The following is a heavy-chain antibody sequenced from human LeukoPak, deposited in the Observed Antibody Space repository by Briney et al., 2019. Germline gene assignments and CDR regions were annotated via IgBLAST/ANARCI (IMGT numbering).Heavy chain of an antibody. J-gene: IGHJ4*02. D-gene: IGHD6-19*01. CDR2: ISYDGSNK. Sequence: GGSLRLSCAASGFTFRSYAMHWVRQAPGKGLEWVAVISYDGSNKKYADSVKGRFTISRDNAKNSLYLQMNSLRAEDTAVYYCARDHFTVAGNLDFWGQGTLVTVSS. CDR3: ARDHFTVAGNLDF. V-gene: IGHV3-30*04. CDR1: GFTFRSYA.